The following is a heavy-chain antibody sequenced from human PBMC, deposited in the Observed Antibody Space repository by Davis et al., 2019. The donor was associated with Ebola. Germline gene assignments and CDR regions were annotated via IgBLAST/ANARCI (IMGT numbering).Heavy chain of an antibody. D-gene: IGHD3-16*02. V-gene: IGHV3-33*08. J-gene: IGHJ2*01. Sequence: GESLKISCAASGFTFSSYGMHWVRQAPGKGLEWVAVIWYDGSNKYYADSVKGRFTISRDNSKNTLYLQMNSLRAEDTAVYYCARDGLNDYIWGSYRGGWYFDLWGRGTLVTVSS. CDR1: GFTFSSYG. CDR2: IWYDGSNK. CDR3: ARDGLNDYIWGSYRGGWYFDL.